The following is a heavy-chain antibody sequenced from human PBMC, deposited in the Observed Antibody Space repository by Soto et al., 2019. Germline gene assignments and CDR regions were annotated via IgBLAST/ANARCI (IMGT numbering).Heavy chain of an antibody. CDR2: IIPIFGTA. CDR1: GGTFSSYA. D-gene: IGHD2-21*02. V-gene: IGHV1-69*13. J-gene: IGHJ4*02. CDR3: ARGGPVVTAIYQPFDY. Sequence: GASVKVSCKASGGTFSSYAISWVRQAPGQGLEWMGGIIPIFGTANYAQKFQGRVTITADESTSTAYMELSSLRSEDTAVYYCARGGPVVTAIYQPFDYWGQGTLVTVSS.